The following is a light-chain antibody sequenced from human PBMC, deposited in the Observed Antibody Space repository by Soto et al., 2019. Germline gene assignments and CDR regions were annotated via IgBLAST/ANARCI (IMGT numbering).Light chain of an antibody. V-gene: IGKV1-5*01. CDR1: QSISSW. Sequence: DIRMTQSLSTFSPSVGDRVTITSRASQSISSWLAWFQQKPGKPPKLRMYVASSLEIGVPSRFSGSGSGTEFTLTISSLQPDDFATYYCQQYGTYLWTFGQGTRVEIK. J-gene: IGKJ1*01. CDR3: QQYGTYLWT. CDR2: VAS.